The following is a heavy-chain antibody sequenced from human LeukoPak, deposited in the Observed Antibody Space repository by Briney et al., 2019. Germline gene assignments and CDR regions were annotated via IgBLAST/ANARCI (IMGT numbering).Heavy chain of an antibody. D-gene: IGHD1-26*01. Sequence: GGSLRLSCAASGFTFSSYAMSWVRQAPGKGLEWVSGISGSGGSGGSTYYADSVKGRFTISRDNSKNTLYLQMNSLRAEDTAVYYCAKAGSIRFDYWGQGTLVTVSS. J-gene: IGHJ4*02. CDR2: ISGSGGSGGST. V-gene: IGHV3-23*01. CDR3: AKAGSIRFDY. CDR1: GFTFSSYA.